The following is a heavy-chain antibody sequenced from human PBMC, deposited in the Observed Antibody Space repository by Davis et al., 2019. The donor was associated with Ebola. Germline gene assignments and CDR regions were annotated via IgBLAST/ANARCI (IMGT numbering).Heavy chain of an antibody. V-gene: IGHV3-7*01. CDR1: GFIFSSFW. J-gene: IGHJ3*02. CDR3: ARDPPNLGGAFDI. Sequence: PGGSLRLSCATSGFIFSSFWMSWVRQAPGKGLEWVANIKQDGSEKYFVDSVEGRFTISRDNAKNSLYLQMNSLRAEDTAVYYCARDPPNLGGAFDIWGQGTMVTVSS. D-gene: IGHD3-3*01. CDR2: IKQDGSEK.